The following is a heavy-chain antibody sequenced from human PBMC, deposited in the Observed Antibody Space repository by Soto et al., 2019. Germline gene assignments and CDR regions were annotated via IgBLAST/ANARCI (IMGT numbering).Heavy chain of an antibody. D-gene: IGHD1-1*01. CDR1: GYAFTTYG. CDR2: ISAHNGNT. V-gene: IGHV1-18*01. CDR3: ARGRYGDY. J-gene: IGHJ4*02. Sequence: QVHLVQSGAEVKKPGASVKVSCKGSGYAFTTYGITWVRQAPGQGLEWMGWISAHNGNTNYAQKLQGRATVTRDTATSTAYMELRSLRSDDTAVYYCARGRYGDYWGQGALVTVSS.